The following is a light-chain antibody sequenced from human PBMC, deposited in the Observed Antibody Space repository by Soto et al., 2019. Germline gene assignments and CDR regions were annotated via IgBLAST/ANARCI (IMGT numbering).Light chain of an antibody. J-gene: IGKJ2*01. V-gene: IGKV3-15*01. CDR3: QQYTYWPPL. CDR2: GAS. Sequence: EIVMTQSPATLSVSPGERATLSCRASQSVSNNLAWYEQKPGQAPRLLIYGASTRATGIPARFSGSGSGTEFTLTISSLQSEDFAVYVCQQYTYWPPLFGQGTKLEI. CDR1: QSVSNN.